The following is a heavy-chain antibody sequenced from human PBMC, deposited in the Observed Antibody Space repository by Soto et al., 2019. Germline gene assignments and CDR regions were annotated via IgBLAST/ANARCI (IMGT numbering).Heavy chain of an antibody. Sequence: AGGSLRLSCAASGLNFSNYNMHWVRQAPGKGLEWVALILHDGSNEYYADSVKGRFTISRDNSKNTLYLQMKSLRAEDTAVYYCAKSRDGYSFYFYYGMDVWGQGTTVTVSS. CDR3: AKSRDGYSFYFYYGMDV. D-gene: IGHD4-4*01. CDR1: GLNFSNYN. CDR2: ILHDGSNE. J-gene: IGHJ6*02. V-gene: IGHV3-30*18.